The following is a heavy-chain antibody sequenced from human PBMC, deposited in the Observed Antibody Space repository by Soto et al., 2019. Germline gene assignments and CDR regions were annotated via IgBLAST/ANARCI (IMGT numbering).Heavy chain of an antibody. D-gene: IGHD1-26*01. J-gene: IGHJ6*03. V-gene: IGHV1-69*08. CDR2: IIPIQGTA. CDR3: ARHTELPWEGDYYYYYMDV. CDR1: GGCFTSYI. Sequence: SVELSCKACGGCFTSYIFTWVRQAPGQGLDWMGRIIPIQGTANYALKFQDRVTITADKSTNTAYMELNSLRIEDTAVYYCARHTELPWEGDYYYYYMDVWGKGVPVTVSS.